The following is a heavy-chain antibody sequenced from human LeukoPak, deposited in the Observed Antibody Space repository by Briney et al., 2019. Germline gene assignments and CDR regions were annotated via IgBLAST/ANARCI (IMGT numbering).Heavy chain of an antibody. D-gene: IGHD6-13*01. V-gene: IGHV1-2*02. Sequence: ASVKVSCKASGYTFTGYYMHWVRQAPGQGLEWMGWINPNSGGTNYAQKFKGRVTMTRDTSISTAYMELSRLRSDDTAVYYCARRGSSSWYDGGYYYYYMDVWGKGTTVTVSS. J-gene: IGHJ6*03. CDR1: GYTFTGYY. CDR3: ARRGSSSWYDGGYYYYYMDV. CDR2: INPNSGGT.